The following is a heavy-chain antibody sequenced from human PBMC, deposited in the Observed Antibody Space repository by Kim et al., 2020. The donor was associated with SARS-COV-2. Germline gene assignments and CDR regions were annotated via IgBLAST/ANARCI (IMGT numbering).Heavy chain of an antibody. CDR2: INKDGSEK. J-gene: IGHJ4*02. D-gene: IGHD4-17*01. V-gene: IGHV3-7*01. CDR3: ARGHYGRDY. Sequence: GGSLRLSCAVSGFTFNSYWMTWVRQAPGKGLEWVAHINKDGSEKYYVDSVKGRFTVSRDNARNLLFLQMNGLRAEDTALYYCARGHYGRDYWGQGTLVTVSP. CDR1: GFTFNSYW.